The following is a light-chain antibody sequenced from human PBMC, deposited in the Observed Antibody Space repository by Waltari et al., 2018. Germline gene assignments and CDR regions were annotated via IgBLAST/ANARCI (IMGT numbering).Light chain of an antibody. V-gene: IGLV2-14*02. J-gene: IGLJ1*01. CDR3: SSYTSSSTRV. Sequence: QSALTQPASVSGSPGQSSTISCTGTGNDIGSYNLLSWYQQHPGQAPRLIIYEVTKRPAVVASRFSGSKSGNTASLTISGLQAEDEADYYCSSYTSSSTRVFGTGTKVTVL. CDR1: GNDIGSYNL. CDR2: EVT.